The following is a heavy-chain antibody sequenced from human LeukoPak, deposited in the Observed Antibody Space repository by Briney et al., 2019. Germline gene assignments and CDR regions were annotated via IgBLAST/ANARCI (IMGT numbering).Heavy chain of an antibody. J-gene: IGHJ4*02. Sequence: GASVKVSCKASGGTFSSYAISWVRQAPGQGLEWMGGTIPIFGTANYAQKFQGRVTIIADESTSTAYMELSSLRSEDTAVYYCARSDSKTWIQLPDYWGQGTLVTVSS. D-gene: IGHD5-18*01. CDR1: GGTFSSYA. CDR2: TIPIFGTA. CDR3: ARSDSKTWIQLPDY. V-gene: IGHV1-69*13.